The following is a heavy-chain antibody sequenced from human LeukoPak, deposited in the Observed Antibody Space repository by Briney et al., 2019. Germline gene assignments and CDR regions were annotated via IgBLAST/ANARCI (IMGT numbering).Heavy chain of an antibody. J-gene: IGHJ4*02. Sequence: SVKVSCKASGGTFSSYAISWVRQAPGQGLEWMGRIIPIFGTANYAQKFQGRVTITTDESTSTAYMELSSLRSEDTAVYYCARALGILEPFDYWGQGTLVTVSP. CDR3: ARALGILEPFDY. CDR1: GGTFSSYA. V-gene: IGHV1-69*05. D-gene: IGHD3-3*01. CDR2: IIPIFGTA.